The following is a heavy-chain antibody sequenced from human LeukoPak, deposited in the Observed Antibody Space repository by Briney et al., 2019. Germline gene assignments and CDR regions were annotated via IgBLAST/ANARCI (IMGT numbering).Heavy chain of an antibody. CDR3: ARDTDIVAAGSDY. CDR2: IKQDGSEK. Sequence: GGSLRLSCAASGFTFNSYWMSWVRQAPGKGLEWVANIKQDGSEKYYVDSVKGRFTISRDNAKNSLYLKMNSLRAEDTAVYYCARDTDIVAAGSDYWGQGTLVTVSS. D-gene: IGHD6-13*01. J-gene: IGHJ4*02. V-gene: IGHV3-7*03. CDR1: GFTFNSYW.